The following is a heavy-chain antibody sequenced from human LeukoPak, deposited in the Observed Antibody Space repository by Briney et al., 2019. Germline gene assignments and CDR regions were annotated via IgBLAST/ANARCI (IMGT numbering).Heavy chain of an antibody. CDR2: INHSGST. D-gene: IGHD3-16*02. J-gene: IGHJ4*02. Sequence: SETLSLTCAVYGGSFSGYYWSWIRQPPGKGLEWIGEINHSGSTNYNPSLKSRVTISVDTSKNQFSLKLSSVTAADTAVYYCASAFSGSYRIDYWGQGTLGTVSS. CDR3: ASAFSGSYRIDY. CDR1: GGSFSGYY. V-gene: IGHV4-34*01.